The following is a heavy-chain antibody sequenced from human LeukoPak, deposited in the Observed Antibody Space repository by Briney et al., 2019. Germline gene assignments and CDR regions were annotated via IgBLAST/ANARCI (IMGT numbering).Heavy chain of an antibody. CDR1: GYSFADYY. J-gene: IGHJ5*02. V-gene: IGHV1-2*02. CDR3: ARGGYSYGYEWFDP. D-gene: IGHD5-18*01. Sequence: ASVKVSCKASGYSFADYYMHWVRQAPGQGLEWMGWIKPNSGDTRSAQKFQGRVTMTRDTSISTAYMELSSLRSEDTAVYYCARGGYSYGYEWFDPWGQGTLVTVSS. CDR2: IKPNSGDT.